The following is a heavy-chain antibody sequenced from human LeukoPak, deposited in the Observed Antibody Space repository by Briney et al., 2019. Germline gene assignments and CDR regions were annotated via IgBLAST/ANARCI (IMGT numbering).Heavy chain of an antibody. CDR2: IYYSGST. J-gene: IGHJ5*02. D-gene: IGHD4-17*01. CDR1: GGSISSHY. Sequence: SETLSLTCSVSGGSISSHYWSWIRQPPGKGLEWIGYIYYSGSTNYNPSLKSRVTISVDTSKNQFSLKLSSVTAADTAVYYCARGGTTVTPGLLWFDPWGQGTLVTVSS. V-gene: IGHV4-59*11. CDR3: ARGGTTVTPGLLWFDP.